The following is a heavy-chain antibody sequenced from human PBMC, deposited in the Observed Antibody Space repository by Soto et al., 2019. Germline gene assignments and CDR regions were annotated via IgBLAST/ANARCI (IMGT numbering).Heavy chain of an antibody. CDR3: ARSKKPMVRGPITLDFDY. J-gene: IGHJ4*02. V-gene: IGHV1-3*01. Sequence: SVKVSCKASGYTFTSYAMHWVRQAPGQRLEWMGWINAGNGNTKYSQKFQGRVTITRDTSASTAYMELSSLRSEDTAVYYCARSKKPMVRGPITLDFDYWGQGTLVTVSS. CDR2: INAGNGNT. CDR1: GYTFTSYA. D-gene: IGHD3-10*01.